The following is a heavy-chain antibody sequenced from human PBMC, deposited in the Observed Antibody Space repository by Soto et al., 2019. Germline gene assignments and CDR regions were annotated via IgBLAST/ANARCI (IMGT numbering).Heavy chain of an antibody. Sequence: PSETLSLTCAVSGGSISSSNWWSWVRQPPGKGLEWIGEIYHSGSTNYNPSLKSRVTISVDKSKNQFSLKLGSVTAADTAVYYCARDLHTAGPYYYYYYGMDVWGQGTTVTVSS. CDR1: GGSISSSNW. CDR2: IYHSGST. CDR3: ARDLHTAGPYYYYYYGMDV. J-gene: IGHJ6*02. D-gene: IGHD5-18*01. V-gene: IGHV4-4*02.